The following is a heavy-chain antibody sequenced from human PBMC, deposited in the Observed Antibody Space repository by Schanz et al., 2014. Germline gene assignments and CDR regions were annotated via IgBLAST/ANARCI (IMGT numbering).Heavy chain of an antibody. Sequence: QVQLVQSGAEVKKPGSPVKVSCKSSGGTFSSYAISWVRQAPGQGLEWMGRIIPILGIATYAQKFQGRLTITADKSTSTAYMELRSLTSDDTAVYFCARDYFGSGSHYVFDHWGQGTLVIVSS. J-gene: IGHJ4*02. D-gene: IGHD3-10*01. CDR1: GGTFSSYA. CDR3: ARDYFGSGSHYVFDH. V-gene: IGHV1-69*04. CDR2: IIPILGIA.